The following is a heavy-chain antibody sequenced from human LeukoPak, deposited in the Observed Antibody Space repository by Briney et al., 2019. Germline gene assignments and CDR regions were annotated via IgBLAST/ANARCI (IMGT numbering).Heavy chain of an antibody. V-gene: IGHV3-23*01. CDR2: ISGSGGST. J-gene: IGHJ4*02. CDR1: GFTFSSYG. Sequence: GGSLRLSCAASGFTFSSYGMSWVRQAPGKGLEWVSAISGSGGSTYYADSVKGRFTISRDNSKNTLYLQMNSLRAEDTAAYYCASGTAVAGTGYYFDYWGQGTLVTVSS. CDR3: ASGTAVAGTGYYFDY. D-gene: IGHD6-19*01.